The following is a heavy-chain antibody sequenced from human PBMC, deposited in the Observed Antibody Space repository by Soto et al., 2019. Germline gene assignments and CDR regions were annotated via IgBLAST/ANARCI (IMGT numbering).Heavy chain of an antibody. Sequence: GGSLRLSCAASGFTFSSYDMHWVRQATGKGLEWVSAIGTAGDTYYPGSVKGRFTISRENAKNSLYLQMNSLRAEDTAVYYCARGYYYDSSGYYSVVYYFDYWGQGTLVTVS. J-gene: IGHJ4*02. D-gene: IGHD3-22*01. CDR2: IGTAGDT. CDR1: GFTFSSYD. CDR3: ARGYYYDSSGYYSVVYYFDY. V-gene: IGHV3-13*01.